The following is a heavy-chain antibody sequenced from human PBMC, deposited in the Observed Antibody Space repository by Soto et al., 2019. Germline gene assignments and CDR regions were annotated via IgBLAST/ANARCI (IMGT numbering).Heavy chain of an antibody. CDR2: TYYRSKWYN. CDR1: GDSVSSNSAA. CDR3: ARGFGIAARHFDY. V-gene: IGHV6-1*01. J-gene: IGHJ4*02. D-gene: IGHD6-6*01. Sequence: SQTLSLTCAISGDSVSSNSAAWNLIRQSPSRGLEWLGRTYYRSKWYNDYAVSVKSRITINPDTSKNQFSLQLNSVTPEDTAVYYCARGFGIAARHFDYWGQGTLVTVSS.